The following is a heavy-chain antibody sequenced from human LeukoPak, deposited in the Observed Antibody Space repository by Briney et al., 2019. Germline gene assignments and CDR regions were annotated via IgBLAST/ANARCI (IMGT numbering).Heavy chain of an antibody. J-gene: IGHJ4*02. CDR2: IYYSGST. D-gene: IGHD3-22*01. CDR3: ARSHLYGMYYDSRGYQFDY. CDR1: GGSISSYY. Sequence: SETLSLTCTVSGGSISSYYWSWIRQPAGKGLEWIGSIYYSGSTYYNPSLKSRVTISVDTSKNQFSLKLSSVTAADTAVYYCARSHLYGMYYDSRGYQFDYWGQGTLVTVSS. V-gene: IGHV4-4*07.